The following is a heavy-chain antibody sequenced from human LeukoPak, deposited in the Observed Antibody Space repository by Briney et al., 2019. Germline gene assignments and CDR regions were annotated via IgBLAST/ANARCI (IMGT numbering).Heavy chain of an antibody. Sequence: SETLSLTCTVSGGSISSYYWSWIRQPPGKGLEWIGYIYYSGSTNYNPSLKSRVTISVDTSKNQFSLKLSSVTAADTAVYYCARGGVSGDWGQGTLVTVSP. D-gene: IGHD6-13*01. CDR2: IYYSGST. V-gene: IGHV4-59*01. J-gene: IGHJ4*02. CDR3: ARGGVSGD. CDR1: GGSISSYY.